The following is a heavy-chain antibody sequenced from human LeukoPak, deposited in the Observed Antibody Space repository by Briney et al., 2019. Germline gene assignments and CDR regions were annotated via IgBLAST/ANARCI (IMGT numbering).Heavy chain of an antibody. CDR3: ARGFRGDNFDY. CDR2: ISSGST. D-gene: IGHD7-27*01. J-gene: IGHJ4*02. CDR1: GDSISSGDYY. V-gene: IGHV4-61*02. Sequence: SETLSLTCTVSGDSISSGDYYWSWIRQPAGKGLEWIGRISSGSTNYNPSLKSRVTISVDTSKNQFSLKLSSVTAADTAVYFCARGFRGDNFDYWGQGTLVTVSS.